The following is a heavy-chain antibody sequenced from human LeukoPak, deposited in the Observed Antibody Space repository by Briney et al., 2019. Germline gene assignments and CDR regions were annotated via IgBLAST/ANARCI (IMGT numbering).Heavy chain of an antibody. CDR3: ARVRYSSSPPYSYYYYMDV. Sequence: PSETLSLTCTVSGYSISSGYYWGWTRQPPGKGLEWIGSIYHSGSTYYNPSLKSRVTISVDTSKNQFSLKLSSVTAADTAVYYCARVRYSSSPPYSYYYYMDVWVKGTTVTVSS. V-gene: IGHV4-38-2*02. D-gene: IGHD6-6*01. CDR1: GYSISSGYY. J-gene: IGHJ6*03. CDR2: IYHSGST.